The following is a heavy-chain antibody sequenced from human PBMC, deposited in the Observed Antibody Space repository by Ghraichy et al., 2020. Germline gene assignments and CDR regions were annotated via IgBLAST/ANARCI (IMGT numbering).Heavy chain of an antibody. CDR2: IYVIGKT. CDR3: ARDRDGYDYAYVS. J-gene: IGHJ5*02. Sequence: WIRQPAGKGLEWIGRIYVIGKTYYNPSLKRRVTISLDMSKNQFYLKLTSVTAADTAVYFCARDRDGYDYAYVSWVQGALVSVYS. D-gene: IGHD5-12*01. V-gene: IGHV4-4*07.